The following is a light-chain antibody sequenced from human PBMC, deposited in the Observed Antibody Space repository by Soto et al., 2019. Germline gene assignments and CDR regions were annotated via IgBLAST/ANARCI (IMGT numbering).Light chain of an antibody. V-gene: IGLV2-11*01. CDR1: SSDVGGYNY. CDR3: CSYAGSYTLYV. J-gene: IGLJ1*01. Sequence: QSALTQPRSVSGSPGQSVTISCTGTSSDVGGYNYVSWYQQHPGKAPKLMIYDVSNRPSGVPDRFSGSKSGNTASLTISGLQAEDEADYYCCSYAGSYTLYVFGTGTKVTV. CDR2: DVS.